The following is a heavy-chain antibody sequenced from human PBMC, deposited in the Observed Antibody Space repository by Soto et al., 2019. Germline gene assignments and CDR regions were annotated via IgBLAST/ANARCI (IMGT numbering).Heavy chain of an antibody. V-gene: IGHV3-23*01. Sequence: EVQLLESGGGLVQPGGSLRLSCAASGFTFSSYAMSWVRQAPGKGLEWVSAISGSGGSTYYADSVKGRFTISRDNSKNTLYLQMNSLRAEDTAVYYCAKRLRYFDWLRADYFDCWGQGTLVTVSS. CDR3: AKRLRYFDWLRADYFDC. CDR1: GFTFSSYA. D-gene: IGHD3-9*01. CDR2: ISGSGGST. J-gene: IGHJ4*02.